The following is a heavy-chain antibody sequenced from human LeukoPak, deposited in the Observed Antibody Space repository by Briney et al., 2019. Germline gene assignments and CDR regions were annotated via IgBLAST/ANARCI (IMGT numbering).Heavy chain of an antibody. D-gene: IGHD3-9*01. V-gene: IGHV3-21*01. CDR1: GFTFSSYA. CDR3: ARVYDVLTGGFDY. Sequence: GGSLRLSCAASGFTFSSYAMSWVRQAPGKGLEWVSSISSSSISIYYADSLKGRFTISRDNARNSLYLQMNNLRAEDTAVYYCARVYDVLTGGFDYWGQGALVTVSS. CDR2: ISSSSISI. J-gene: IGHJ4*02.